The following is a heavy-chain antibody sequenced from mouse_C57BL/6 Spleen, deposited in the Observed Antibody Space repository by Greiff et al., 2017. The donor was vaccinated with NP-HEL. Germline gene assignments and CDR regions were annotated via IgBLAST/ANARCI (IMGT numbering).Heavy chain of an antibody. V-gene: IGHV1-50*01. CDR3: ASYYGSRRGYFDV. J-gene: IGHJ1*03. D-gene: IGHD1-1*01. CDR2: IDPSDSYT. CDR1: GYTFTSYW. Sequence: QVQLQQPGAELVKPGASVKLSCKASGYTFTSYWMQWVKQRPGQGLEWIGEIDPSDSYTNYNQKFKGKATLTVDTSSSTAYMQLSSLTSEDSAVYYCASYYGSRRGYFDVWGTGTTVTVSS.